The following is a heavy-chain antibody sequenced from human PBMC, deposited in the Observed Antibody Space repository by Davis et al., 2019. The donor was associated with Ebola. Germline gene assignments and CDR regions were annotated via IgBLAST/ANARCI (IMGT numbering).Heavy chain of an antibody. CDR3: AKDDDFWSGYHSHFDY. V-gene: IGHV3-48*01. Sequence: GGSLRLSCAASGFTFSSYSMNWVRQAPGKGLEWVSYISSSSSTIYYADSVKGRFTISRDNSKNTLYLQMNSLRAEDTAVYYCAKDDDFWSGYHSHFDYWGQGTLVTVSS. CDR1: GFTFSSYS. J-gene: IGHJ4*02. D-gene: IGHD3-3*01. CDR2: ISSSSSTI.